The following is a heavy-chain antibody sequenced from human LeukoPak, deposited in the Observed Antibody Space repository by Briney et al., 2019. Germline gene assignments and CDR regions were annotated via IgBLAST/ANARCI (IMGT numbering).Heavy chain of an antibody. J-gene: IGHJ4*02. CDR1: GFTFSSYA. CDR3: ANLAVAGAIDY. D-gene: IGHD6-19*01. V-gene: IGHV3-33*08. Sequence: GGSLRLSCAASGFTFSSYAMSWVRQAPGKGLEWVAVIWYDGSNKYYADSVKGRFTISRDNSKNTLYLQMNSLRAEDTAVYYCANLAVAGAIDYWGQGTLVTVSS. CDR2: IWYDGSNK.